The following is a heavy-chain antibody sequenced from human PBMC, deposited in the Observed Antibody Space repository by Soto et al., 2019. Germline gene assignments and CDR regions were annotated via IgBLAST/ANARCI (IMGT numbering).Heavy chain of an antibody. CDR2: VVAGTGDT. V-gene: IGHV1-58*02. D-gene: IGHD2-21*02. CDR3: AAWMGFSAIGLCPQAFSFDNGLYV. J-gene: IGHJ6*01. CDR1: GITFSTSA. Sequence: SVKVSCKASGITFSTSAIQWVRQARGHRLEWIGWVVAGTGDTNYAQKFQERVTITRDMSTSTAYMELSGLRSEDTAVYFCAAWMGFSAIGLCPQAFSFDNGLYVW.